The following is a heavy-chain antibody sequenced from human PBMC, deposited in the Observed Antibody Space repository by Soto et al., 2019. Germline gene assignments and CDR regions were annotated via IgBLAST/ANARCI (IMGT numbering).Heavy chain of an antibody. D-gene: IGHD1-26*01. V-gene: IGHV4-4*02. CDR2: IYHSGSP. Sequence: PSETLSLTCAVSGGSVSSTNWWTWVRQPPGKRLEWIGEIYHSGSPTYSPSLRGRATISVDKSNNQFSLRLRSVTAADTAVYYCARLSGSYNDRYFDSWGQGTLVTVSS. CDR1: GGSVSSTNW. J-gene: IGHJ4*02. CDR3: ARLSGSYNDRYFDS.